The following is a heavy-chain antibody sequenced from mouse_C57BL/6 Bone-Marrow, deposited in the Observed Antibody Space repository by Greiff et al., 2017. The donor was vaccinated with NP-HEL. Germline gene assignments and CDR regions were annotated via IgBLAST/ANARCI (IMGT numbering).Heavy chain of an antibody. V-gene: IGHV5-9-1*02. J-gene: IGHJ3*01. Sequence: EVKLMESGEGLVKPGGSLKLSCAASGFTFSSYAMSWVRQTPEKRLEWVAYISSGGDYIYYADTVKGRFTISRDNARNTLYLQMSSLKSEDTAMYYCTRDCDRSWFAYWGQGTLVTVSA. CDR1: GFTFSSYA. CDR2: ISSGGDYI. D-gene: IGHD2-13*01. CDR3: TRDCDRSWFAY.